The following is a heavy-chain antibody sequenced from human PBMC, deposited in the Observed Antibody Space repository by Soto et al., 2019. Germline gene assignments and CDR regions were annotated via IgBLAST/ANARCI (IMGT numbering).Heavy chain of an antibody. D-gene: IGHD3-22*01. CDR1: GFTFSSYA. V-gene: IGHV3-66*01. J-gene: IGHJ4*02. CDR3: ARDPDYYYDH. CDR2: VYSDGST. Sequence: GGSLRLSCAASGFTFSSYAMSWVRQAPGKGLEWVSIVYSDGSTYYADSVKGRFTISRDNSKNTLYLQMNSLRVEDTAMYYCARDPDYYYDHWGQGTLVTVSS.